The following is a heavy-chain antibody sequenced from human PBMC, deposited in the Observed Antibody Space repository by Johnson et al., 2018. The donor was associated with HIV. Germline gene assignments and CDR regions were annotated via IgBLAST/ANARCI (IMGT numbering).Heavy chain of an antibody. CDR3: ARDRVITFGGVIGRGAFDI. V-gene: IGHV3-66*02. CDR1: GFTVSSNY. Sequence: VQLVESGGGLVQPGGSLRLSCAAPGFTVSSNYMSWVRQAPGKGLEWVSVIYSGGSTYYADSVKGRFTISRDNSKNTLYLQMNSLRAEEPAVYYCARDRVITFGGVIGRGAFDIWGQGTMVTVSS. D-gene: IGHD3-16*02. J-gene: IGHJ3*02. CDR2: IYSGGST.